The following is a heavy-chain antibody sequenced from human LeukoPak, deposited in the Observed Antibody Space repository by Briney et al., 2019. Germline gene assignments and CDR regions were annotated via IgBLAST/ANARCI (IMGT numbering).Heavy chain of an antibody. CDR2: IYPGDSDT. CDR3: ARRGYYYDSSGYYPGPAFDI. CDR1: GYSLTSYW. V-gene: IGHV5-51*01. D-gene: IGHD3-22*01. Sequence: GESLKISCKGSGYSLTSYWIGWVRQMPGKGLEWMGIIYPGDSDTRYSPSFQGQVTISADKSISTAYLQWSSLKASDTAMYYCARRGYYYDSSGYYPGPAFDIWGQGTMVTVSS. J-gene: IGHJ3*02.